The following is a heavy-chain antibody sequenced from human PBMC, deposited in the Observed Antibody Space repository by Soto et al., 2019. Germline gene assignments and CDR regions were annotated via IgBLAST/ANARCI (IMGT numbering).Heavy chain of an antibody. CDR1: GYTFTGYY. CDR2: INPNSGGT. D-gene: IGHD3-3*01. Sequence: ASVKVSCKASGYTFTGYYMHWVRQAPGQGLEWMGWINPNSGGTNYAQKLEGRVTMTRDTSISKAYMELSRLRSDDTAVYYCAREGHDFWSGSHSLDYWGQGTLVTVSS. V-gene: IGHV1-2*02. J-gene: IGHJ4*02. CDR3: AREGHDFWSGSHSLDY.